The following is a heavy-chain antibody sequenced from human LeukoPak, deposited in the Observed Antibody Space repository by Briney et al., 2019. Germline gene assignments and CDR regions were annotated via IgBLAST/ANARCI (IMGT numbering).Heavy chain of an antibody. CDR2: IRSETDGGTT. D-gene: IGHD6-25*01. Sequence: GGSLRLSCSASGFTFSNAWMSWVRQAPGKGPEWVWHIRSETDGGTTDYAAPVKGRFTISRDDSNNTLYLQMNSLKTEDTAVYYCTTAAFHWGQGTLVTVSS. CDR3: TTAAFH. V-gene: IGHV3-15*01. CDR1: GFTFSNAW. J-gene: IGHJ1*01.